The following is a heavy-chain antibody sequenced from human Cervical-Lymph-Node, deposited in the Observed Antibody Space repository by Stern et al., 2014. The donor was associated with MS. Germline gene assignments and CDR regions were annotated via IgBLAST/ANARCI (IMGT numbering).Heavy chain of an antibody. CDR1: GFTFSDYP. D-gene: IGHD3/OR15-3a*01. CDR3: ARDRSGLGDY. CDR2: ISYVETDK. Sequence: QSGRSLRLSCAASGFTFSDYPMHWVRQTPGKGLEWVAVISYVETDKFYADSVKGRFTISRDNSKNTLYLQMNSLRSEDTAVYHCARDRSGLGDYWGQGTLVTVSS. V-gene: IGHV3-30*04. J-gene: IGHJ4*02.